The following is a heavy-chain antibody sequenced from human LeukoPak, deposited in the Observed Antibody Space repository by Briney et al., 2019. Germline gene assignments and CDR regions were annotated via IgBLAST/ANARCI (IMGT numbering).Heavy chain of an antibody. CDR2: IIPIFGTA. D-gene: IGHD3-3*01. J-gene: IGHJ6*03. Sequence: SVKVSCKASGGTFSSYAISWVRQAPGQGLEWMGGIIPIFGTANHAQKFQGRVTITTDESTSTAYMELSSLRSEDTAVYYCARSGRFLEWSYMDVWGKGTTVTVSS. CDR1: GGTFSSYA. V-gene: IGHV1-69*05. CDR3: ARSGRFLEWSYMDV.